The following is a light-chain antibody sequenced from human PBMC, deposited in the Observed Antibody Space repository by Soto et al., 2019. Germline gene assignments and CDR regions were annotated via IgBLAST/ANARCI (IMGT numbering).Light chain of an antibody. Sequence: QSVLTQPPSVSGAPGQRVSISCTGSSSNIGAGYDAHWYQQLPGKVPRLLIYNDNNRPSGVPDRFSGSKSGTSASLAITGIQPEDEANYYHQYYDNRLNGPVFGPVTKVTVL. CDR1: SSNIGAGYD. CDR3: QYYDNRLNGPV. V-gene: IGLV1-40*01. CDR2: NDN. J-gene: IGLJ1*01.